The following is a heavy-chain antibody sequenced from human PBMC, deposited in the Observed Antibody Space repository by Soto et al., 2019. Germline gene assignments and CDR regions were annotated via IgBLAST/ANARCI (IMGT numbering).Heavy chain of an antibody. D-gene: IGHD1-26*01. CDR1: GFTFTSYG. J-gene: IGHJ4*01. V-gene: IGHV3-30*18. CDR2: VSYDGSNK. Sequence: GVSLRLSCAASGFTFTSYGMHWLRQAPGKGLEWVAAVSYDGSNKYYADSVKGRFTISRDNSKNALYLQMNSLRAEDTAVYYCAKDLVGIVGATKYFDYWVHGPLATVSS. CDR3: AKDLVGIVGATKYFDY.